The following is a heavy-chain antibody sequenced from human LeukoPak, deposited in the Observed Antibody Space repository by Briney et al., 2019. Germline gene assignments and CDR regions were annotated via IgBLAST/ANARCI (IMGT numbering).Heavy chain of an antibody. CDR1: GGSISSGGYY. V-gene: IGHV4-30-2*01. CDR3: ARDHGYSSSWYHYY. Sequence: PSETLSLTCTVSGGSISSGGYYWSWIRQPPGKGLEWIGYIYHSGSTYYNPSLKSRVTISVDRSKNQFSLKLSSVTAADTAVYYCARDHGYSSSWYHYYWGQGTLVTVSS. J-gene: IGHJ4*02. D-gene: IGHD6-13*01. CDR2: IYHSGST.